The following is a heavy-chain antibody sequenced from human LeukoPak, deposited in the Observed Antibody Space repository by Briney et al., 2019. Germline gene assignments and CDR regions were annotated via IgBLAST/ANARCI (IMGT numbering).Heavy chain of an antibody. V-gene: IGHV4-31*03. D-gene: IGHD1-1*01. J-gene: IGHJ4*02. CDR3: ARTYNWSDGGNFDY. CDR2: IYYSGST. Sequence: SETLSLTCTVSGGSISSGGYYWSWIRQHPGKGLGWIGYIYYSGSTYYNPSLKSRVTISVDTSKNQFSLKLSSVTAADTAVYYCARTYNWSDGGNFDYWGQGTLVTVSS. CDR1: GGSISSGGYY.